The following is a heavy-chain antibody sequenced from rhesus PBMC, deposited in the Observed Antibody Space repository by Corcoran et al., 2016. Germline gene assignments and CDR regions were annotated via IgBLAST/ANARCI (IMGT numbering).Heavy chain of an antibody. D-gene: IGHD6-37*01. CDR3: ARDPLAVAPCRGYGLDS. CDR2: ISGSSGST. Sequence: QVQLQESGPGLVKPSETLSLTCAVSGGSVSSSNWWSWIRQPPGKGLEWIGYISGSSGSTYYNPSLKSRVTISTDTSKNQFSLKLSSVTAADTAVYYCARDPLAVAPCRGYGLDSWGQGVVVTVSS. J-gene: IGHJ6*01. CDR1: GGSVSSSNW. V-gene: IGHV4-65*01.